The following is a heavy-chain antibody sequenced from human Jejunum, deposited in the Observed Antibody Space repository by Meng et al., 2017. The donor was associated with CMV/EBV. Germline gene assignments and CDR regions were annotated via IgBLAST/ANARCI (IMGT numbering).Heavy chain of an antibody. V-gene: IGHV4-30-4*08. J-gene: IGHJ4*02. CDR3: VRAARSYAAPNFDF. D-gene: IGHD5-18*01. CDR1: CGSIMSSVYY. CDR2: IHSRGNT. Sequence: GTGLLNPPETPSLTCPAPCGSIMSSVYYCNWARQPPGRGLDWITYIHSRGNTFYNPSLRSRVTLSLHTSKNQLSLRLNSVTAADTAKYYTVRAARSYAAPNFDFWGQGTMVTVSS.